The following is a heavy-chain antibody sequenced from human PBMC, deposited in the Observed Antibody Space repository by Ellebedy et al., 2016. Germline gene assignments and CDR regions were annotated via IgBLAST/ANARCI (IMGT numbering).Heavy chain of an antibody. D-gene: IGHD6-6*01. J-gene: IGHJ3*02. CDR1: GGSISSSSYY. CDR2: IYYSGST. Sequence: SETLSLTCTVSGGSISSSSYYWGWIRQPPGKGLEWIGSIYYSGSTYYNPSLKSRVTISVDTSKNQFSLKLSSVTAADTAVYYCARYSSSPHDAFDIWGQGTMVTVSS. CDR3: ARYSSSPHDAFDI. V-gene: IGHV4-39*01.